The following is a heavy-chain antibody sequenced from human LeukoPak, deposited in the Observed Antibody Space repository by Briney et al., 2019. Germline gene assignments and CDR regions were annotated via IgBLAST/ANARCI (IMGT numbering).Heavy chain of an antibody. J-gene: IGHJ4*02. CDR3: ARGVEPLAANTLAY. D-gene: IGHD1-14*01. V-gene: IGHV3-53*01. CDR1: GFTVITND. Sequence: GGSLRLSCAASGFTVITNDMTWVRQAPGKVLEWVSVLYSDGNTKYADSVQGRFTIARDNSKNTLYLEMNSLSPDDTAVYYCARGVEPLAANTLAYWGQGTLVTVSS. CDR2: LYSDGNT.